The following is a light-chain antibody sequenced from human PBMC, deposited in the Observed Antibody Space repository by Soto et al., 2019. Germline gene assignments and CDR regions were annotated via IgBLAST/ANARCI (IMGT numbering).Light chain of an antibody. CDR1: QSISNF. V-gene: IGKV1-39*01. Sequence: DIQLTQSPSSLSASVGDRVTITCWASQSISNFLNWYQQKPGQAPKLLISSASNVQSGVPSRFSGRGSGTEFTLTISGLQPEDSASYCCQQSYNFPRAFGQGTKV. J-gene: IGKJ1*01. CDR3: QQSYNFPRA. CDR2: SAS.